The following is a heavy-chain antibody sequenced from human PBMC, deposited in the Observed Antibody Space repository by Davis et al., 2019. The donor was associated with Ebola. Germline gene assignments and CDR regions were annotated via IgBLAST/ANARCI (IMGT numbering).Heavy chain of an antibody. V-gene: IGHV4-34*01. CDR1: GGSFSGYY. Sequence: SETLSLTCAVYGGSFSGYYWSWIRQPPGKGLEWIGEINHSGSTNYNPSLKSRVTISVDTSKNQFSLKLSSVTAADTAVYYCARVWYYDSSGRGAFDIWGQGTMVTVSS. J-gene: IGHJ3*02. CDR2: INHSGST. D-gene: IGHD3-22*01. CDR3: ARVWYYDSSGRGAFDI.